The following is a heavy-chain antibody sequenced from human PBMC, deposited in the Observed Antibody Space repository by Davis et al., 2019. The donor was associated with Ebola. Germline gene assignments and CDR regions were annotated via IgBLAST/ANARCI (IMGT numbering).Heavy chain of an antibody. Sequence: QTPSLTRAISGDSVSIGGWNWIRQSPSRGLEWLGRTYYNSKWYTDYAVSVKSRITINLDTSNNQLSLQLNSVTPEDTAVYYCVRGWGRSGLDVWGQGTTVTVSS. CDR2: TYYNSKWYT. CDR3: VRGWGRSGLDV. V-gene: IGHV6-1*01. J-gene: IGHJ6*02. D-gene: IGHD3-16*01. CDR1: GDSVSIGG.